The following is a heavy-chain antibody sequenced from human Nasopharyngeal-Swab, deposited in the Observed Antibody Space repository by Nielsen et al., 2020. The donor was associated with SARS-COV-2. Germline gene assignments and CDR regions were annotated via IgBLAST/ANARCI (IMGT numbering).Heavy chain of an antibody. J-gene: IGHJ6*02. CDR2: INPASGSP. Sequence: ASVKVSCKASGYSFTRYYIHWARQAPGQGLEWMGIINPASGSPSYAQKFKGRLTMTRDTPTRTVYMELSSLKSEDTAVYYCARDRSEQRLYHYYGMNVWGQGTTVFVSS. V-gene: IGHV1-46*01. CDR3: ARDRSEQRLYHYYGMNV. D-gene: IGHD1/OR15-1a*01. CDR1: GYSFTRYY.